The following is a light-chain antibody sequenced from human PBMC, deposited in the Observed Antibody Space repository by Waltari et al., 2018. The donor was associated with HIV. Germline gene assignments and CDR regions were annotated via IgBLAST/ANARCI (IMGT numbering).Light chain of an antibody. Sequence: EIVLTQSPGTLSLSPGERATLSCRASQSVSSRYLVWYQQKPGQAPRLLIYGTSSRATDIPDRFSGSGSGTEFALTISRLEPEDFAVYYCQHYGSSRWTFGQGTKVEIK. J-gene: IGKJ1*01. V-gene: IGKV3-20*01. CDR3: QHYGSSRWT. CDR1: QSVSSRY. CDR2: GTS.